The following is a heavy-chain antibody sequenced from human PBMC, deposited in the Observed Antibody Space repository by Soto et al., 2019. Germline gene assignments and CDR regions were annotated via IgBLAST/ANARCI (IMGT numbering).Heavy chain of an antibody. CDR3: AKLASGSDSFDI. V-gene: IGHV1-45*02. CDR1: GYTFPYGH. CDR2: ITPLNGTT. J-gene: IGHJ3*02. Sequence: QMQLLQSGAGVKKTGSSVKISCRASGYTFPYGHLHCLRQAPGQALEWMGWITPLNGTTNYAQKFHGSVLLNRDASMSTVYLELRSLRSEDTAMYYCAKLASGSDSFDIWGQGTMVTVSS. D-gene: IGHD3-10*01.